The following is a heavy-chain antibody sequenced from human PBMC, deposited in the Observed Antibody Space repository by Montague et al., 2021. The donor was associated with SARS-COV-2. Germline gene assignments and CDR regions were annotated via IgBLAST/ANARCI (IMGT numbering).Heavy chain of an antibody. V-gene: IGHV5-51*01. J-gene: IGHJ5*02. D-gene: IGHD2-15*01. Sequence: QSGAEVKKPGESLKISCKGSGYSFTSYWIGWVRQMPGKGLEWMGIIYPGDSDTRYSPSFQGQVTISADKSISTAYLQWSSLKASDTAMYYCAVQFYCSGGDCPINWFDPWGQGTLVTVSS. CDR3: AVQFYCSGGDCPINWFDP. CDR2: IYPGDSDT. CDR1: GYSFTSYW.